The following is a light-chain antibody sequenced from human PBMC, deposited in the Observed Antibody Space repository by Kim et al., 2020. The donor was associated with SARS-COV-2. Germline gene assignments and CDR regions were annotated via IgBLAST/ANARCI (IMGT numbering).Light chain of an antibody. CDR2: DVS. CDR3: NSHTTSSTWV. V-gene: IGLV2-14*03. Sequence: PGRAPQLLIYDVSNRPSGVSNRFSGSKSGNTASLIVSGLQAEDEADYYCNSHTTSSTWVFGGGTQLTVL. J-gene: IGLJ3*02.